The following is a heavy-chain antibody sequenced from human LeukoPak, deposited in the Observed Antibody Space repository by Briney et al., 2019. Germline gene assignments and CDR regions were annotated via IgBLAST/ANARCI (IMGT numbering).Heavy chain of an antibody. CDR3: AKGKAGVGATRGDAFDI. D-gene: IGHD1-26*01. CDR1: GFTFNDYA. CDR2: ISWNSGSI. J-gene: IGHJ3*02. V-gene: IGHV3-9*01. Sequence: GGSLRLSCAASGFTFNDYAMHWVRQAPGKGLEWVSGISWNSGSIGYADSVKGRFTVSRDNSKNTLHLQMNSLRADDTAVYYCAKGKAGVGATRGDAFDIWGQGTMVTVSS.